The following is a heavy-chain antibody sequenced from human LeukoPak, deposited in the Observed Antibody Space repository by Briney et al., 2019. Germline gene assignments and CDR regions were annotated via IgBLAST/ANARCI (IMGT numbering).Heavy chain of an antibody. CDR3: ASRKQQLVRSGHSFDY. J-gene: IGHJ4*02. Sequence: GASVKVSCKASGYTFTGYYMHWVRQAPGQGLEWMGWINPNSGGTNYAQKFQGRVTMTRDTSISTAYMELSSLRSDDTAVYYCASRKQQLVRSGHSFDYWGQGILVTVSS. D-gene: IGHD6-13*01. CDR1: GYTFTGYY. V-gene: IGHV1-2*02. CDR2: INPNSGGT.